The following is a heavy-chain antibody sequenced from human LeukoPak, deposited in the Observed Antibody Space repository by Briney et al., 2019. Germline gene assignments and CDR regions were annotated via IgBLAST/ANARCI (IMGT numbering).Heavy chain of an antibody. D-gene: IGHD1-26*01. Sequence: GGSLRLSCSASGFTFSSYAMHWVRQAPGKGLVWVSRINSDGSITTYADSVKGRFTISRDNAKNTLYLQMNSLRAEDTAVYYCARSPSSGSFAFDIWGQGTMVSVSS. V-gene: IGHV3-74*01. CDR2: INSDGSIT. J-gene: IGHJ3*02. CDR1: GFTFSSYA. CDR3: ARSPSSGSFAFDI.